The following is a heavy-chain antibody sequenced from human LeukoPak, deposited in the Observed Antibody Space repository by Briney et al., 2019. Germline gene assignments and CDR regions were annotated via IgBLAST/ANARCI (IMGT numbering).Heavy chain of an antibody. Sequence: SETLSLTXAVYGGSFSGYYWSWIGQPPGKGLEWIGEINHSGSTNYNPSLKSRVTISVDTSKNQFSLKLSSVTAADTAVYYCARSASYVPAATYWGQGTLVTVSS. CDR3: ARSASYVPAATY. CDR1: GGSFSGYY. D-gene: IGHD2-2*01. CDR2: INHSGST. V-gene: IGHV4-34*01. J-gene: IGHJ4*02.